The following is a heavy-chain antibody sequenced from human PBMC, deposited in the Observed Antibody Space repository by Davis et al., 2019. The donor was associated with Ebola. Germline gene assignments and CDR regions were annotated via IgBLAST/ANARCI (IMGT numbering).Heavy chain of an antibody. Sequence: GESLKISCKGSEYTFTSYWIGWVRQMPGNGLEWMGIIYPGDSDTGYSPSFQGQVTISAAKSISTAYLQSSILKASDTAIYYCARLGDYVFDYWGQGTLVIVSS. CDR2: IYPGDSDT. CDR1: EYTFTSYW. D-gene: IGHD4-17*01. J-gene: IGHJ4*02. V-gene: IGHV5-51*01. CDR3: ARLGDYVFDY.